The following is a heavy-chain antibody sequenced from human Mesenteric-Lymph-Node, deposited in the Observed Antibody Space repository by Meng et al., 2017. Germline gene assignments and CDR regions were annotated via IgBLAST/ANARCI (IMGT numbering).Heavy chain of an antibody. D-gene: IGHD7-27*01. J-gene: IGHJ4*01. Sequence: GESLKISCAASGFTFSDYNITWIRQAPGKGLEWVSYISSSGSSIYYADSVKGRFTISRDNAKNSVYLQMNNLTVEDTAVYYCLSWASRNYWGQGNLV. V-gene: IGHV3-11*04. CDR1: GFTFSDYN. CDR2: ISSSGSSI. CDR3: LSWASRNY.